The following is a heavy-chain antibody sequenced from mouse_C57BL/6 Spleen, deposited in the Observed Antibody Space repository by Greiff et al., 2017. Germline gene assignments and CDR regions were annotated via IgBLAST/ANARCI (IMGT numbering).Heavy chain of an antibody. CDR2: IDPSDSYT. J-gene: IGHJ2*01. V-gene: IGHV1-59*01. Sequence: QLQQPGAELVRPGTSVKLSCKASGYTFTSYWMHWVKQRPGQGLEWIGVIDPSDSYTNYNQKFKGKATLTVDTSSSTAYMQLSRLTSEDSAVYYCARSIDSSGYWGQGTTLTVSS. CDR3: ARSIDSSGY. D-gene: IGHD3-2*02. CDR1: GYTFTSYW.